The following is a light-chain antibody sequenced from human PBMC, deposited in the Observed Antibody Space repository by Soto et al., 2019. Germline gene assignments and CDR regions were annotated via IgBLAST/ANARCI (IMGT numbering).Light chain of an antibody. CDR2: STN. J-gene: IGLJ2*01. V-gene: IGLV8-61*01. CDR1: SGSVSTSYY. CDR3: VLYMGSGISV. Sequence: QAVVTQEPSFSVSPEGTVTLTCGLNSGSVSTSYYPSWYQQTPGQAPRTLIYSTNTRSSGVPDRFSGSILGSKAALTITGAQADDESDYYCVLYMGSGISVFGGGTKVTVL.